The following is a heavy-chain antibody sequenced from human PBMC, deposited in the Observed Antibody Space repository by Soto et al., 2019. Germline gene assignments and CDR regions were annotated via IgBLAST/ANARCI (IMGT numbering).Heavy chain of an antibody. CDR3: AIGLGDIVALAEQVFRGWFDP. V-gene: IGHV4-34*01. J-gene: IGHJ5*02. Sequence: SETLSLTCAVYGGSFSGYYWSWIRQPPGKGLEWIGEINHSGSTNYNPSLKSRVTISVDTSKNQFSLKLSSVTAADTAVYYCAIGLGDIVALAEQVFRGWFDPWGQGTLVTVSS. CDR1: GGSFSGYY. CDR2: INHSGST. D-gene: IGHD2-15*01.